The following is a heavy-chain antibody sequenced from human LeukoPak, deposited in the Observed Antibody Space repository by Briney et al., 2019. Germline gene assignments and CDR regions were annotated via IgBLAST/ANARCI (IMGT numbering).Heavy chain of an antibody. D-gene: IGHD6-13*01. Sequence: SETLSLTCTVSGGSISSGSYYWSWIRQPAGKGLEWIGRIYTSGSTNYNPSLKSRVTISVDTSKNQFSLKLSSVTAADTAVYYCARGGIAAVYFDYWGQGTLVTVSS. CDR3: ARGGIAAVYFDY. CDR2: IYTSGST. V-gene: IGHV4-61*02. CDR1: GGSISSGSYY. J-gene: IGHJ4*02.